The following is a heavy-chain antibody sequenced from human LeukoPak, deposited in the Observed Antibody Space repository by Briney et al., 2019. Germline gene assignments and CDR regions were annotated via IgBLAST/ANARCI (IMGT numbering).Heavy chain of an antibody. V-gene: IGHV3-74*01. CDR1: GFTLSSYW. J-gene: IGHJ4*02. CDR2: INSDGSST. CDR3: ARDQSIAVAGTRNPAGY. D-gene: IGHD6-19*01. Sequence: GGSLRLSCAASGFTLSSYWMHWVRQAPGKGLVWVSRINSDGSSTSYADSVKGRFTISRDNAKNTLYLQMNSLRAEDTAVYYCARDQSIAVAGTRNPAGYWGQGTLVTVSS.